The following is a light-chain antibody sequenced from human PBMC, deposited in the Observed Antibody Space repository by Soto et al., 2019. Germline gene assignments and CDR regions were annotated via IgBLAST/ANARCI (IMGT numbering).Light chain of an antibody. V-gene: IGLV2-14*01. Sequence: QSVLTQPASLSGSPGQSITISCTGTSSDIGGHDYVSWYQQFPGKVPKLMIYDVTYRPSGVSNRFSGSKSGNTASLTISGLQAEDEADYYCASYTSSSTLVFGTGTKLTVL. CDR2: DVT. CDR3: ASYTSSSTLV. CDR1: SSDIGGHDY. J-gene: IGLJ1*01.